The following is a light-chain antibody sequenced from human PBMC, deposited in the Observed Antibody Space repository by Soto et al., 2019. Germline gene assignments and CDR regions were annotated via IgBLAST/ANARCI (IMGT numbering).Light chain of an antibody. CDR3: AAWDDRLNGYV. CDR2: SNN. V-gene: IGLV1-44*01. Sequence: QSALTQPPSASGTPGQRVTISCSGSSSNIGSNTVNWYQQLPGTAPKLLLYSNNQRPSGVPDRFSGSKSGTSASLAISGLQSEDEADYYCAAWDDRLNGYVFGTGTKLTVL. CDR1: SSNIGSNT. J-gene: IGLJ1*01.